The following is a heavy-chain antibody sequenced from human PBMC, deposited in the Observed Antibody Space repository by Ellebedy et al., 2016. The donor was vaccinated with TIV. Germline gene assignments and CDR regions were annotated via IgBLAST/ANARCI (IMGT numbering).Heavy chain of an antibody. CDR3: ARDRAYCGGECYLSYDAFDI. CDR2: IIPILGIA. V-gene: IGHV1-69*04. Sequence: AASVKVSCKDSGGTFSSYAISWVRQAPGQGLEWMGRIIPILGIANYAQKFQGRVTITADKSTSTAYMELSSLRSEDTAVYYCARDRAYCGGECYLSYDAFDIWGQGTMVTVSS. CDR1: GGTFSSYA. J-gene: IGHJ3*02. D-gene: IGHD2-21*01.